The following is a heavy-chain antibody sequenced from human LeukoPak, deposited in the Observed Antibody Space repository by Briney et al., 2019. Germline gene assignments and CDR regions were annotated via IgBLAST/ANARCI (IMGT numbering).Heavy chain of an antibody. J-gene: IGHJ4*02. V-gene: IGHV1-2*02. CDR1: GYTFTGYY. D-gene: IGHD1-7*01. Sequence: ASVKVSCKASGYTFTGYYMHWVRQAPGQGLEWMGWINPNSGGTNYAQKFQGRVTMTRDTPISTAYMELSRLRSDDTAVYYCARDPITGTHRAYYFDYWGQGTLVTVSS. CDR3: ARDPITGTHRAYYFDY. CDR2: INPNSGGT.